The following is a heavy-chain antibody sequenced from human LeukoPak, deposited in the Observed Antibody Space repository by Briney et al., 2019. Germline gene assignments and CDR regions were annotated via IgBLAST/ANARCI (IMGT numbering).Heavy chain of an antibody. Sequence: EASVKVSCKASGGTFSSYAISWVRQAPGQGLEWMGGIIPIFGTANYAQKFQGRVTITADESTSTAYMELSSLRSEDTAVYYCARRVKGCSSTSCYTEVRTTDWFDPWGQGTLVTVSS. CDR1: GGTFSSYA. CDR2: IIPIFGTA. CDR3: ARRVKGCSSTSCYTEVRTTDWFDP. V-gene: IGHV1-69*13. D-gene: IGHD2-2*02. J-gene: IGHJ5*02.